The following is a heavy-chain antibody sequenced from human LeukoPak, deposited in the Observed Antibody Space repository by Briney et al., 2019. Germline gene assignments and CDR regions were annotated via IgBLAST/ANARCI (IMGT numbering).Heavy chain of an antibody. J-gene: IGHJ4*02. CDR3: AKSPADYGDDLFDY. CDR1: GFTVSINY. Sequence: GGSLRLSCAASGFTVSINYMTWVRQAPGKGLEGVSVIYSGGRTYYADSVKGRFTISRDNSKNTLYLQMNSLRAEDTAVYYCAKSPADYGDDLFDYWGQGTLVTVSS. D-gene: IGHD4-17*01. V-gene: IGHV3-53*01. CDR2: IYSGGRT.